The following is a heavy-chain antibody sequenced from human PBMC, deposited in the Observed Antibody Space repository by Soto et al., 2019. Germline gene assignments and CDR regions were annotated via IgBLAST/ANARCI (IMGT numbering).Heavy chain of an antibody. CDR2: IKSKTDGGTT. D-gene: IGHD3-3*01. Sequence: GGSLRLSCAASGFTFSNAWMSWVRQAPGKGLEWVGRIKSKTDGGTTDYAAPEKGRFTISRDDSKNTLYLQMNRLKTEATAVYYCTTGLIRTYYDFWSGYYDAFDIWGQGTMVTVSS. V-gene: IGHV3-15*01. CDR3: TTGLIRTYYDFWSGYYDAFDI. CDR1: GFTFSNAW. J-gene: IGHJ3*02.